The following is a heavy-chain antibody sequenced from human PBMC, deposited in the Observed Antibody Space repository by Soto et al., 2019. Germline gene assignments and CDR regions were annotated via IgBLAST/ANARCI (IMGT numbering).Heavy chain of an antibody. CDR2: IYTSGST. J-gene: IGHJ5*02. V-gene: IGHV4-4*07. D-gene: IGHD3-10*01. Sequence: SETLSLTCTVSGGSISSYYWSWIRQPAGKGLEWIGRIYTSGSTNYNPSLKSRVTMSVDTSKNQFSLKLSSVTAADTAVYYCARYYGSGSTFYNWFDPWGQGTLVTV. CDR1: GGSISSYY. CDR3: ARYYGSGSTFYNWFDP.